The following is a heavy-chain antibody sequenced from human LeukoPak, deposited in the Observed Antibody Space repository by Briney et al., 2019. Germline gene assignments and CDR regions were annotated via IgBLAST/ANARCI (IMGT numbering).Heavy chain of an antibody. J-gene: IGHJ5*02. CDR3: ARARSSSWYNWFDP. V-gene: IGHV1-18*04. CDR1: GYTSTSYG. CDR2: ISAYNGNT. D-gene: IGHD6-13*01. Sequence: APVKVSCKASGYTSTSYGISWVRQAPGQGLEWMGWISAYNGNTNYAQKLQGRVTMTTDTSTSTAYMELRSLRSDDTAVYYCARARSSSWYNWFDPWGQGTLVTVSS.